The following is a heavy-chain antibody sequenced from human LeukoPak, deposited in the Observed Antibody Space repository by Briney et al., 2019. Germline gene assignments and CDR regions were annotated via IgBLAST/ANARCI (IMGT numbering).Heavy chain of an antibody. CDR2: IYYSGST. Sequence: SETLSLTCTVSGGSISSYYWSWIRQPPGKGLEWIGYIYYSGSTNYNPSLKSRVTISVDTSKNQFSLKLSSVTAADTAVYYCARLLWFGELKLDYYGMDVWAQGTTVTVSS. D-gene: IGHD3-10*01. V-gene: IGHV4-59*01. J-gene: IGHJ6*02. CDR1: GGSISSYY. CDR3: ARLLWFGELKLDYYGMDV.